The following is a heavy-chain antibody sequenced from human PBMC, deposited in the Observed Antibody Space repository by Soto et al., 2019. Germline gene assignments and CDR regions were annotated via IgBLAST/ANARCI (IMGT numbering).Heavy chain of an antibody. CDR3: AKTPYSSSPYYYYGMDV. J-gene: IGHJ6*02. D-gene: IGHD6-6*01. V-gene: IGHV3-23*01. CDR2: VSGSGGTT. Sequence: EVQLLESGGGLVQPGGSLRLSCSASGFTFSSYAMSWVRQAPGKGLEWVSAVSGSGGTTYYADSVKGRFTISRDNSKNTLYLQMNSLRAEDTAAYYCAKTPYSSSPYYYYGMDVWGQGTTVTVSS. CDR1: GFTFSSYA.